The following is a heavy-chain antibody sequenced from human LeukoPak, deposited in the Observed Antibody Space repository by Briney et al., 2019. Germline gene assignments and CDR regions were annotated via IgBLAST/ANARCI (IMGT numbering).Heavy chain of an antibody. J-gene: IGHJ4*02. CDR3: ARGSTSWDLDY. CDR1: EFAFSRYW. CDR2: INSDGSST. D-gene: IGHD1-26*01. V-gene: IGHV3-74*01. Sequence: GGSLRLSSAASEFAFSRYWMHWVRQAPGKGLVWVSRINSDGSSTTYADSVKGRFTISRDNAKNTLYLEMNSLGAEDTAVYYCARGSTSWDLDYWGQGTLVTVSS.